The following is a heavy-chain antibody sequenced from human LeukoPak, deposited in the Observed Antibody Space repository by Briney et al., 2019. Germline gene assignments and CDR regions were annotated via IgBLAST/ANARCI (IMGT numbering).Heavy chain of an antibody. CDR1: GFNFSSYS. CDR3: ARDQYDYGDYWPDFVELPTDY. D-gene: IGHD4-17*01. V-gene: IGHV3-21*01. J-gene: IGHJ4*02. CDR2: ISSSSSYI. Sequence: KTGRSLRLSCAASGFNFSSYSMNWVRQAPGKGLEWVSSISSSSSYIYYADSVKGRFTISRDNAKNSLYLQMNSLRAEDTAVYYCARDQYDYGDYWPDFVELPTDYWGQGALVTVSS.